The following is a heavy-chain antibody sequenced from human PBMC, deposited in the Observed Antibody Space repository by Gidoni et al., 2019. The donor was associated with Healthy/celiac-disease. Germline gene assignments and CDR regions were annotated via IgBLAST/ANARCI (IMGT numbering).Heavy chain of an antibody. CDR1: GFTFSSYA. CDR2: ISGSGGST. Sequence: EVQLLESGGGLVQPGGSLRLSCAASGFTFSSYAMSWVRQAPGKGLAWVSAISGSGGSTYYADSVKGRFTISRDNSKNTLYLQMNSLRAEDTAVYYCAKGSGRIVVVTAVDYWGQGTLVTVSS. CDR3: AKGSGRIVVVTAVDY. J-gene: IGHJ4*02. V-gene: IGHV3-23*01. D-gene: IGHD2-21*02.